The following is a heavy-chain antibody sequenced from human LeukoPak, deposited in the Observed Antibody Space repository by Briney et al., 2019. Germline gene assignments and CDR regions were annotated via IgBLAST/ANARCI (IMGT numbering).Heavy chain of an antibody. Sequence: ASVKVSCTASGYTFTGYYMHWVRQAPGQGLEWMGWINPNSGGTNYAQKFQGWVTMTRDTSISTAYMELSRLRSDDTAVYYCARTGTDYYYGMDVWGKGTTVTVSS. J-gene: IGHJ6*04. CDR2: INPNSGGT. D-gene: IGHD1-1*01. CDR1: GYTFTGYY. CDR3: ARTGTDYYYGMDV. V-gene: IGHV1-2*04.